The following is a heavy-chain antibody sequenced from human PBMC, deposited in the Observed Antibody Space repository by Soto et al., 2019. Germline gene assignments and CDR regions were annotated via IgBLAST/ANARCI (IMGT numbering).Heavy chain of an antibody. Sequence: PSETLSLTCAVSGDSISSGYYWAWIRQPPGKRLAWIGSIIHSRTTSYNPSLKSRVIISIDTSKNQFSLKLSSVTAADTAVYFCAREGGESSDGLYYFDSWGQGTLVTVSS. CDR3: AREGGESSDGLYYFDS. D-gene: IGHD3-16*01. CDR1: GDSISSGYY. V-gene: IGHV4-38-2*02. CDR2: IIHSRTT. J-gene: IGHJ4*02.